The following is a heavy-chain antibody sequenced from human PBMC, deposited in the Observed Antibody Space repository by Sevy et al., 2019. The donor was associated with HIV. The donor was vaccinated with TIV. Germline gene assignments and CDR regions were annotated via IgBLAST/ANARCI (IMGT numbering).Heavy chain of an antibody. CDR3: ASDRQQLVWNAFDI. V-gene: IGHV3-74*01. J-gene: IGHJ3*02. Sequence: GGSLRLSCAASGFTFSSYWMHWVRQAPGKGLVWVSRINSDGSSTSYADSVKGRFTISRDNAKNTLYLQMNSLRAEDTAVYYCASDRQQLVWNAFDIWGQGTMVTVSS. D-gene: IGHD6-13*01. CDR2: INSDGSST. CDR1: GFTFSSYW.